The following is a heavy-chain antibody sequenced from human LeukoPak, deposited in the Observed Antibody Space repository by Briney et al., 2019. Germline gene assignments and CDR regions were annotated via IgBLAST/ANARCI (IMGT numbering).Heavy chain of an antibody. V-gene: IGHV3-23*01. D-gene: IGHD1-26*01. J-gene: IGHJ4*02. Sequence: PGGSLRLSCAVSGFTFSSYAINWVRQAPGKGLEWVSSISGSSGSTFYADSVKGRFTISRDNSKNTLYLQMNSLRAEDTAVYYCARDRVGATDYFDYWGQGTLVTVSS. CDR3: ARDRVGATDYFDY. CDR2: ISGSSGST. CDR1: GFTFSSYA.